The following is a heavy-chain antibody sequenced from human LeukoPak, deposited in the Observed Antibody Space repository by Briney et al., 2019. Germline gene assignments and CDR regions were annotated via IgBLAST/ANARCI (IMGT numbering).Heavy chain of an antibody. D-gene: IGHD1-14*01. J-gene: IGHJ3*02. CDR1: GFTFSTYS. Sequence: PGGSLRLSCAASGFTFSTYSMNWVRQAPGKGLEWVSSISSSSGSIYYADSVKGRFTISRDNAKNSLYLQMNSLRAEDTAVYYCAGPRPTTGDAFDIWGQGTMVTVSS. CDR2: ISSSSGSI. V-gene: IGHV3-21*01. CDR3: AGPRPTTGDAFDI.